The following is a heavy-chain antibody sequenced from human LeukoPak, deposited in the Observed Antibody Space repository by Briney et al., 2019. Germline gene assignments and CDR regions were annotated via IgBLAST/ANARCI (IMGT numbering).Heavy chain of an antibody. J-gene: IGHJ5*02. Sequence: SGGSLRLSCAASGFTFSSYWMSWVRQAPGKGLEWVANIKQDGSEKYYVDSVKGRFTISRDNAKNSLYLQMNSLRAEDTAVYYCARDLYCSGGSCYYDGGWFDPWGQGTLVTVSS. CDR2: IKQDGSEK. CDR3: ARDLYCSGGSCYYDGGWFDP. V-gene: IGHV3-7*01. CDR1: GFTFSSYW. D-gene: IGHD2-15*01.